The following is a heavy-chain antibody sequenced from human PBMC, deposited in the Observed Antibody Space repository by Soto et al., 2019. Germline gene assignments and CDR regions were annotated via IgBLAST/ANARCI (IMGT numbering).Heavy chain of an antibody. D-gene: IGHD3-22*01. J-gene: IGHJ4*02. CDR2: INDSGST. CDR3: ARGSQKLLSYDSSGFYHYVDY. Sequence: SETLSLTCAVYGGSFSAYSWTWIRQPPGKGLEWIGEINDSGSTNYTPSLERRVTISRDTSKNRFSLKLSSVTAADTAVYYCARGSQKLLSYDSSGFYHYVDYWGQGSLVTVSS. V-gene: IGHV4-34*01. CDR1: GGSFSAYS.